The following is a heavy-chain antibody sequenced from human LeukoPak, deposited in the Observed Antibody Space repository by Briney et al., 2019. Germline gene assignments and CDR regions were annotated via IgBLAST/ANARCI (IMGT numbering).Heavy chain of an antibody. J-gene: IGHJ4*02. Sequence: GESPKISCKGSGYTFTSYWIGWVRQMPGKGLEWMGIIYPGDSDTSYSPSFQGQVAISADKSITTAYLQWSSLKASGTAIYYCVRQRDNYAFDYWGQGTLVTVSS. CDR2: IYPGDSDT. CDR3: VRQRDNYAFDY. CDR1: GYTFTSYW. V-gene: IGHV5-51*01. D-gene: IGHD4-11*01.